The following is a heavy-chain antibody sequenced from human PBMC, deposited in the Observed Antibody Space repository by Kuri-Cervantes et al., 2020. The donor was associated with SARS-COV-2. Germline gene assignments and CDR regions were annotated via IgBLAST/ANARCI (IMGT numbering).Heavy chain of an antibody. Sequence: GGSLRLSCAASGFTFDDYGMSWVRQAPGKGLEWVSGINWNGGSTGYADSVKGRFTISRDNAKNSLYLQMNSLRAEDTAVYYCARVPRGGYSSGWYNYYFDYWGQGTLVTVSS. J-gene: IGHJ4*02. V-gene: IGHV3-20*04. CDR1: GFTFDDYG. CDR2: INWNGGST. CDR3: ARVPRGGYSSGWYNYYFDY. D-gene: IGHD6-19*01.